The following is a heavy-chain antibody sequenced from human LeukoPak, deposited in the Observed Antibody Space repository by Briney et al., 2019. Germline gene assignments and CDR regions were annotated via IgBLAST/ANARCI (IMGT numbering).Heavy chain of an antibody. CDR3: ARGPRLLWFGGQRIDY. CDR1: GGSFSGYY. J-gene: IGHJ4*02. D-gene: IGHD3-10*01. CDR2: INHSGST. Sequence: SETLSLTCAVYGGSFSGYYWSWIRQPPGKGLEWIGEINHSGSTNYNPSLKSRVTISVDTSKNQFSLKLSSVTAADTAVYYCARGPRLLWFGGQRIDYWGQGTLVTVSS. V-gene: IGHV4-34*01.